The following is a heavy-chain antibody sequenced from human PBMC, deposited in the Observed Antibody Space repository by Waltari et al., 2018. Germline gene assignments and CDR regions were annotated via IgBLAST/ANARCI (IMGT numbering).Heavy chain of an antibody. CDR2: ISGSGGST. CDR3: AKDRVRGSGSYYAVDY. Sequence: EVQLLESGGGLVQPGGSLRLYCAASGFTFSSYAMRWVRQAPGKGLEWVSAISGSGGSTYYADSVKGRFTISRDNSKNTLYLQMNSLRAEDTAVYYCAKDRVRGSGSYYAVDYWGQGTLVTVSS. J-gene: IGHJ4*02. V-gene: IGHV3-23*01. CDR1: GFTFSSYA. D-gene: IGHD3-10*01.